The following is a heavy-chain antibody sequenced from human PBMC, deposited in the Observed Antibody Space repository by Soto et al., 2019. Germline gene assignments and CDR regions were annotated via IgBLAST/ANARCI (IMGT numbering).Heavy chain of an antibody. V-gene: IGHV3-30*18. J-gene: IGHJ6*02. CDR2: ISYDGSNK. CDR1: GFTFSSYG. CDR3: AKDIGIVGAKPGMDV. D-gene: IGHD1-26*01. Sequence: QVPLVESGGGVVQPGRSLRLSCAASGFTFSSYGMHWVRQAPGKGLEWVAVISYDGSNKYYADSVKGRFTISRDNSKNTLYLQMNSLRAEDTAVYYCAKDIGIVGAKPGMDVWGQVTMVSVSS.